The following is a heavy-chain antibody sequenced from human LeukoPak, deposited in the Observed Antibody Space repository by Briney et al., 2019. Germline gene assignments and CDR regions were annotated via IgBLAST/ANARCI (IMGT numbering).Heavy chain of an antibody. CDR1: ASTLSTYA. J-gene: IGHJ4*02. V-gene: IGHV3-23*01. Sequence: PGASLTLSCAPSASTLSTYAMTCVRHAPGKWREWVLSISDRRGNTYYAASVKGPFTISRDNSKNTLYVQMSSLRAGDTAVYYCAKGYRGNYDFWGQGTLVTVSS. D-gene: IGHD1-26*01. CDR3: AKGYRGNYDF. CDR2: ISDRRGNT.